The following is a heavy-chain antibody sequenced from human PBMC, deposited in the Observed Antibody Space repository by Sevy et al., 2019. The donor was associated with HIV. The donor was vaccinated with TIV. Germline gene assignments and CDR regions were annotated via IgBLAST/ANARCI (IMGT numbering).Heavy chain of an antibody. V-gene: IGHV3-33*01. CDR3: VSGAYYYESRTENFDY. CDR2: IWYDGSNK. Sequence: GGSLRLSCAASGFTFSSYGMHWVRQAPGKGLEWVALIWYDGSNKYYADSVKGRFTISRDNSKNTLYLQMYSLGAEDTAVYYRVSGAYYYESRTENFDYWGQGTLVTVSS. CDR1: GFTFSSYG. J-gene: IGHJ4*02. D-gene: IGHD3-22*01.